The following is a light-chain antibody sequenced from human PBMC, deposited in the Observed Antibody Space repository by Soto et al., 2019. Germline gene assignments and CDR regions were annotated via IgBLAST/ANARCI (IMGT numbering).Light chain of an antibody. J-gene: IGKJ1*01. Sequence: DIHVTQSPPTLSSSVGDRVTITCLAVQTISTWMAWYQQKPGKAPKLLVYDASTLQSGVASRFSGSGSGTEFTLIISGLQPDDSATYYCQQYTNTNNPWMFGQGTKVDIK. V-gene: IGKV1-5*01. CDR3: QQYTNTNNPWM. CDR1: QTISTW. CDR2: DAS.